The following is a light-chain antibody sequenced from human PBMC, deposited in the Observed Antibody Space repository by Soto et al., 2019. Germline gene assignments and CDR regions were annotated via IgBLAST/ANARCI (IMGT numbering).Light chain of an antibody. CDR3: QQANSFPIT. CDR2: AAS. V-gene: IGKV1-12*01. CDR1: QGISSW. J-gene: IGKJ5*01. Sequence: DLQMTQSPSSVSASVGDRVTITCQSSQGISSWLAWYQQKPGKAPKLRFYAASSLQSGVPSRFSGIGAGTDFTLTIRSLQPEDFATDYCQQANSFPITFGQGTRLEIK.